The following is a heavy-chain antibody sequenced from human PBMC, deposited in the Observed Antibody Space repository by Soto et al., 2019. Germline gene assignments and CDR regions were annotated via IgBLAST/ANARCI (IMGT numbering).Heavy chain of an antibody. V-gene: IGHV3-66*01. Sequence: EVQLVESGGGLVQPGGSLRLSCAASGFTVSSNYMSWVRQAPGKGLEWVSAIYSGGSTYYADSVKGRFTISRDNSKNTLYLQMNSLRAEDTAVYYCARGESSSWFDPPLDYWGQGTLVTVSS. D-gene: IGHD6-13*01. CDR3: ARGESSSWFDPPLDY. CDR1: GFTVSSNY. CDR2: IYSGGST. J-gene: IGHJ4*02.